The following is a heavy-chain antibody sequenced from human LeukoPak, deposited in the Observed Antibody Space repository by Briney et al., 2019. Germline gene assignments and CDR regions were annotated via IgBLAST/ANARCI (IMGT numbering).Heavy chain of an antibody. Sequence: GGSLRLSCAASGXTFSSYTMNWVRQAPGKGLEWVSSISSDSNYIYYADSVKGRFTISRDNAWNSLYLQMNSLRAEDTAVYYCARKENILTGYYDHWGQGTLVNVSS. CDR2: ISSDSNYI. D-gene: IGHD3-9*01. J-gene: IGHJ5*02. CDR1: GXTFSSYT. V-gene: IGHV3-21*01. CDR3: ARKENILTGYYDH.